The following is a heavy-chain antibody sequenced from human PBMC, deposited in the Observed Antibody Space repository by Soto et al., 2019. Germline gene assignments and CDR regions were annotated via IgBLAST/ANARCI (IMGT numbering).Heavy chain of an antibody. Sequence: GGSLRLSCAASGFTFSRYVMSWVRQDPAKGLEWFSAITGSGGDTYYAESVKGRFTISRDNSNNVLYLQMNSLRAEDTAVYYCAKGSADSRPYYFDYWGQGTLVTVSS. J-gene: IGHJ4*02. V-gene: IGHV3-23*01. CDR3: AKGSADSRPYYFDY. CDR2: ITGSGGDT. CDR1: GFTFSRYV. D-gene: IGHD3-22*01.